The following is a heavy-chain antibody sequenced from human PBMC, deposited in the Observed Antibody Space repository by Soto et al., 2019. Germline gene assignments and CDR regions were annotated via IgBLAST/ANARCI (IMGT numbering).Heavy chain of an antibody. CDR2: IYNSGST. CDR3: AREAYGDYVDF. D-gene: IGHD4-17*01. V-gene: IGHV4-30-2*01. CDR1: GGSISSGDYS. J-gene: IGHJ4*02. Sequence: PSETLSLTCVVSGGSISSGDYSWSWIRQPPGKGLEWIGYIYNSGSTYYNPSLKSRVTISVVRSMNQFSLRLSSVTAADTAVYYCAREAYGDYVDFWVQGILVTVSS.